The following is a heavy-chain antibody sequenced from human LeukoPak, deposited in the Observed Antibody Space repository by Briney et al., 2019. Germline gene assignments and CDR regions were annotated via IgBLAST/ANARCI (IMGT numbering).Heavy chain of an antibody. CDR1: GFTFSSYA. D-gene: IGHD3-10*01. CDR3: ARDYYGSGSYSSYGMDV. Sequence: GGSLRLSCAASGFTFSSYAMHWVRQAPGKGLEWVAVISYDGSNKYYADSVKGRFTISRDNSKNTLYLQMNSLRAEDTAVYYCARDYYGSGSYSSYGMDVWGQGTTVTVSS. CDR2: ISYDGSNK. V-gene: IGHV3-30-3*01. J-gene: IGHJ6*02.